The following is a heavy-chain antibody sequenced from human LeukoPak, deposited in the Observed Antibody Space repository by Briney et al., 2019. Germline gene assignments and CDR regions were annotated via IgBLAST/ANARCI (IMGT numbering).Heavy chain of an antibody. V-gene: IGHV4-39*01. D-gene: IGHD6-19*01. J-gene: IGHJ4*02. Sequence: SETLSLTCTVSGGSISSRSYYWAWTRQPPGKGLEWIGSVNYSGKTYYNSSLKSRVTISVDTSKNQFSLKLSSVTAADTAVYYCARLDIAVTGSTFDYWGQGTLVTVSS. CDR2: VNYSGKT. CDR1: GGSISSRSYY. CDR3: ARLDIAVTGSTFDY.